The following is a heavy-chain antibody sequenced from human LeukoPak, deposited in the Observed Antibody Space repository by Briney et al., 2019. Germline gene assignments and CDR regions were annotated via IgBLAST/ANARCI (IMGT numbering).Heavy chain of an antibody. CDR1: GLTFSSNA. J-gene: IGHJ4*02. CDR2: ISYDGSNQ. CDR3: ARVKRETRDDKSSTYRPSDY. Sequence: GRSLRLSCAASGLTFSSNAMHWVRQAPGKGLEWVAVISYDGSNQYYADSVKGRFTISRDNSKNTLYLQMNSLRAEDTAAYYCARVKRETRDDKSSTYRPSDYWGQGTLVTVSS. D-gene: IGHD2/OR15-2a*01. V-gene: IGHV3-30-3*01.